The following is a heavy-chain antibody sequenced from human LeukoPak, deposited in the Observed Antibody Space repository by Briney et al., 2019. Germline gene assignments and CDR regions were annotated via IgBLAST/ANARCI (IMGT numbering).Heavy chain of an antibody. CDR1: GFTFSSYG. CDR2: ISGSGGST. Sequence: GGSLRLSCAASGFTFSSYGMSWVRQAPGKGLEWVSAISGSGGSTYYADSVKGRFTISRDNSKNTLYLQMNSLRAEDTAVYYCARDGYCSGGSCYGDAFDIWGQGTMVTVSS. CDR3: ARDGYCSGGSCYGDAFDI. V-gene: IGHV3-23*01. D-gene: IGHD2-15*01. J-gene: IGHJ3*02.